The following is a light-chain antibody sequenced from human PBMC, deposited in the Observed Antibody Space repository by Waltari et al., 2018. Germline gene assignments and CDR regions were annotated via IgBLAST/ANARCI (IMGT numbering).Light chain of an antibody. J-gene: IGLJ2*01. CDR1: SSDVGGYNS. CDR3: SSYTSSSAVV. CDR2: DVS. Sequence: QSALTQPASVSGSPGQPITISCTGTSSDVGGYNSVSWYQQHPGKAPKLMIYDVSKRPSGVSNRFSGSKSGNTASLTISGLQAEDEADYYCSSYTSSSAVVFGGGTKLTVL. V-gene: IGLV2-14*01.